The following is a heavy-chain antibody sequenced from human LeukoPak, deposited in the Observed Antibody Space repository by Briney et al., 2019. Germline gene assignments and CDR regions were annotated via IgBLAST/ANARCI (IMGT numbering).Heavy chain of an antibody. J-gene: IGHJ6*02. CDR1: GGSISSYY. CDR2: IYTSGST. CDR3: ARDTPKNDGSLYYYYYGMDV. V-gene: IGHV4-4*07. Sequence: SETLSLTCTVSGGSISSYYWSWIRQPAGKGLEWIGRIYTSGSTNYNPSLKSRVTMSVDTSKNQFSLKLSSVTAMDTAVYYCARDTPKNDGSLYYYYYGMDVWGQGTTVTVSS. D-gene: IGHD1-1*01.